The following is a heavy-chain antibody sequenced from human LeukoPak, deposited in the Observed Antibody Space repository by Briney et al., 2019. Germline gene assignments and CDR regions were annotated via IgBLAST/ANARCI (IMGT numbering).Heavy chain of an antibody. CDR3: ARDRDLGYCSSTSCYGGGGIDY. J-gene: IGHJ4*02. CDR1: GFTFSSYG. CDR2: IWYDGSSK. D-gene: IGHD2-2*01. Sequence: PGGSLRLSCAASGFTFSSYGMNWVRQAPGKGLEWVAVIWYDGSSKYYADSVKGRFTISRDNSKNTLYLQMNSLRAEDTAVYYCARDRDLGYCSSTSCYGGGGIDYWGEGTLVTVSS. V-gene: IGHV3-33*01.